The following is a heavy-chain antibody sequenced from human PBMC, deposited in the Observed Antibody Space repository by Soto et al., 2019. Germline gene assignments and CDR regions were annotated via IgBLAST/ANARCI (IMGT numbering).Heavy chain of an antibody. J-gene: IGHJ4*02. Sequence: EVQLVESGGGLVQPGGSLRVSCAVSGFTFRSFWMSWVRQAPGKGLEWVATINEDGSEIYYVDSGKGRFTISRDNAQNSVYLQMGSLSAGDTAVYFCARDIGFDYADWGQRTRVTVSS. D-gene: IGHD2-2*01. CDR2: INEDGSEI. CDR1: GFTFRSFW. V-gene: IGHV3-7*01. CDR3: ARDIGFDYAD.